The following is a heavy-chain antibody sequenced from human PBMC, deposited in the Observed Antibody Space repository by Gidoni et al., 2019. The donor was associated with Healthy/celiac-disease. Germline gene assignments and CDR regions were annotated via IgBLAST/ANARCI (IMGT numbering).Heavy chain of an antibody. CDR2: IYYSGST. CDR1: GGSIRSSSYY. D-gene: IGHD6-13*01. J-gene: IGHJ6*03. V-gene: IGHV4-39*01. Sequence: QLQLQESGPGLVKPSETLSLTCTVSGGSIRSSSYYWGWIRQPPGKGLEWIGSIYYSGSTYYNPSLKSRVTISVDTSKNQFSLKLSSVTAADTAVYYCARIAAAGHYYYYYYYMDVWGKGTTVTVSS. CDR3: ARIAAAGHYYYYYYYMDV.